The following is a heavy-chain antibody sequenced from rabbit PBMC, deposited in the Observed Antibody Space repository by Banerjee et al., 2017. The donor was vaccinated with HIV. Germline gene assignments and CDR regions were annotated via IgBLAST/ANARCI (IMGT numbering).Heavy chain of an antibody. CDR1: GFSFSSSSY. J-gene: IGHJ4*01. V-gene: IGHV1S40*01. CDR3: ASKAGYAGYGYGFNL. D-gene: IGHD6-1*01. CDR2: IYADGGST. Sequence: QSLEESGGDLVKPGASLTLTCKGSGFSFSSSSYMCWVRQAPGKGLEWIACIYADGGSTFYASWAKGRFTISKTSSTTVTLQMTSLTAADTATYFCASKAGYAGYGYGFNLWGPGTLVTVS.